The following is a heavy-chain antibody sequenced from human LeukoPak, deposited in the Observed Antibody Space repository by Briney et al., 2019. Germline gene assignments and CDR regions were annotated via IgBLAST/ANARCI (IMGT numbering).Heavy chain of an antibody. CDR2: INHSGST. D-gene: IGHD6-13*01. CDR3: ARGWGYSSS. CDR1: GGSFSGYY. Sequence: PSETLSLTCAVYGGSFSGYYWSWIRQPPGKGLEWIGEINHSGSTNYNPSLKSRVTISVDTSKNQFSLKLSSVTAADTAVYYCARGWGYSSSWGQGTPVTGPS. J-gene: IGHJ4*02. V-gene: IGHV4-34*01.